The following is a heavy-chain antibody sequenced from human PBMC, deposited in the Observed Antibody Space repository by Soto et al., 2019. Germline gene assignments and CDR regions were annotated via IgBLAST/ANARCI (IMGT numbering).Heavy chain of an antibody. CDR1: GGTFSSYA. D-gene: IGHD2-2*01. CDR2: IIPIFGTA. J-gene: IGHJ6*02. V-gene: IGHV1-69*06. Sequence: GASVKVSCKASGGTFSSYAISWVRQAPGQGLEWMGGIIPIFGTANYAQKFQGRVTITADKSTSTAYMELSSLRSEDTAVYYCATRGLVVVPAAIHPKRYYYGMDVWGQGTTVTVSS. CDR3: ATRGLVVVPAAIHPKRYYYGMDV.